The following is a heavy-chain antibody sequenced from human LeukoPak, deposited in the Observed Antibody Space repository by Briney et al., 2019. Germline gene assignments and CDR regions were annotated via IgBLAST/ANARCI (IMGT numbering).Heavy chain of an antibody. Sequence: SETLSLACTVSGGSISTYYWSWIRQPPGKGLEWIGYIYYIGSTNYNPSLKRRVTISVDTSKSQFSLKLSSVTAADAAVYYCARGVRGVEYQLLSAPRWFDPWGQGTLVTVSS. V-gene: IGHV4-59*01. CDR3: ARGVRGVEYQLLSAPRWFDP. J-gene: IGHJ5*02. CDR2: IYYIGST. CDR1: GGSISTYY. D-gene: IGHD2-2*01.